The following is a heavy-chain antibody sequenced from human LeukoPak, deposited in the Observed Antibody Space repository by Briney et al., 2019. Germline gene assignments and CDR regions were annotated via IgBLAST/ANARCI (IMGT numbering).Heavy chain of an antibody. D-gene: IGHD3-10*01. V-gene: IGHV1-69*06. CDR3: ARLRFWESLDY. CDR2: IIPVFGTV. J-gene: IGHJ4*02. Sequence: ASVKLSCTPSERTFTTYAISWVSQAPGQRLEWMGWIIPVFGTVNYAQKFQGRVTITAVKSTSTADMELSSRRSEDTAVYYCARLRFWESLDYWGQGTMVTVSS. CDR1: ERTFTTYA.